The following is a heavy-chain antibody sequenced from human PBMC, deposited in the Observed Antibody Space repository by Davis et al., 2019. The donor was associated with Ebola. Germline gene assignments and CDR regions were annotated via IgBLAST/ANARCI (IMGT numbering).Heavy chain of an antibody. CDR1: GFSLRTSGVG. V-gene: IGHV2-5*02. D-gene: IGHD6-13*01. CDR3: AHSSGAAAGDY. J-gene: IGHJ4*02. CDR2: IYLDDDK. Sequence: SGPTLVKPTQTLTLTCTFSGFSLRTSGVGVGWIRQPPGKALEWLALIYLDDDKRYSPSLKSRLTITKDTAKNQVVLTMTNMDPVDTATYYCAHSSGAAAGDYWGQGTLVTVSS.